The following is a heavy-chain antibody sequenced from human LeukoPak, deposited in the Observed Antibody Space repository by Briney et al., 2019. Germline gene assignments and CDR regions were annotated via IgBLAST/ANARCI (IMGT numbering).Heavy chain of an antibody. J-gene: IGHJ4*02. CDR3: ARGDYHGSGSCGY. CDR1: GFPFSSYW. CDR2: LKQDGSEK. V-gene: IGHV3-7*02. Sequence: PGGSLRLSCAASGFPFSSYWMSWVRQAPGKGLEWVANLKQDGSEKNYVDSVKGRFTISRDNSKNTLYLQMNSLSAEDTAVYYCARGDYHGSGSCGYWGQGTLVTVSS. D-gene: IGHD3-10*01.